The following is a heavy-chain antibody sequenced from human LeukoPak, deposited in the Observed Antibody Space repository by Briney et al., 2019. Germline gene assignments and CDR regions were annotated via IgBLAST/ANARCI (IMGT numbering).Heavy chain of an antibody. V-gene: IGHV4-31*03. Sequence: SQTLSLTCTVSGGSISSGGYYWSWIRQHPGKGLEWIGYIYYSGSTYYNPSLKSRVTISVDTSKNQSSLKLSSVTAADTAVYYCARGCPTRVETTGRDWYFDLWGRGTLVTVSS. D-gene: IGHD1-1*01. CDR3: ARGCPTRVETTGRDWYFDL. CDR1: GGSISSGGYY. CDR2: IYYSGST. J-gene: IGHJ2*01.